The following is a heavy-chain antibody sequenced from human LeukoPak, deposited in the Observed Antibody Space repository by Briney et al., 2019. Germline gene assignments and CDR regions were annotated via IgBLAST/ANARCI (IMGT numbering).Heavy chain of an antibody. V-gene: IGHV1-18*01. CDR3: ARAPYDFWSGYYHY. J-gene: IGHJ4*02. CDR2: ISAYNGST. D-gene: IGHD3-3*01. CDR1: GYTFTSYG. Sequence: GASVKVSCKASGYTFTSYGISWVRQAPGQGLEWMGWISAYNGSTNYAQKLQGRVTMTTDTSTSTAYMELMSLRSDDTAVYYCARAPYDFWSGYYHYWGQGTLVTVSS.